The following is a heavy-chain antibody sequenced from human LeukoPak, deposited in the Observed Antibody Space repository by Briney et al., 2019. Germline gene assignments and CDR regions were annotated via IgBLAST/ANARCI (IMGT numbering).Heavy chain of an antibody. CDR2: IYSIVST. Sequence: RGSLKLSCAASGFTVSSNYMSWVRQAPGKGLAWVSVIYSIVSTYYADSVRGRLTISRDNSKNTLYLQMNSLRAEDTAVYYCARSGSAVTTFKRYFDLWGRGTLVT. CDR3: ARSGSAVTTFKRYFDL. J-gene: IGHJ2*01. V-gene: IGHV3-53*01. CDR1: GFTVSSNY. D-gene: IGHD3-10*01.